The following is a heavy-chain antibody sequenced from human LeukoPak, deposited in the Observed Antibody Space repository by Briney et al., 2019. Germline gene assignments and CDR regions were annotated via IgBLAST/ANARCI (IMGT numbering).Heavy chain of an antibody. J-gene: IGHJ4*02. Sequence: GGSLRLSCAASGFTFSSYSMNWVRQAPGKGLEWVSSISSSSSYIYYADSVKGRFTISRDNAKNSLYLQMNSLRAEDTALYYCARGEWSSSPFDYWGQGTLVTVSS. CDR1: GFTFSSYS. CDR2: ISSSSSYI. D-gene: IGHD6-6*01. V-gene: IGHV3-21*01. CDR3: ARGEWSSSPFDY.